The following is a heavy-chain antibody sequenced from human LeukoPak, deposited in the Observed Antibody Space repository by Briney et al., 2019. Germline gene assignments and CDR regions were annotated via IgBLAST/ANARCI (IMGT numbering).Heavy chain of an antibody. CDR1: GFTFNSYA. Sequence: GGSLRLSCAASGFTFNSYAMYWVRQAPGKGLEWILGIFGSGGCPHYADSVKGRFTISRDNFQNTVYLQLGSLRVEDTAVYYCGKTTVGYSSGRYPGWPVDYWGQGALVTVSS. CDR2: IFGSGGCP. J-gene: IGHJ4*02. V-gene: IGHV3-23*01. CDR3: GKTTVGYSSGRYPGWPVDY. D-gene: IGHD2-15*01.